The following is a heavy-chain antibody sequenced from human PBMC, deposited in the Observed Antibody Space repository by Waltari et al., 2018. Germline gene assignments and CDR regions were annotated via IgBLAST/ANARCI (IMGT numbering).Heavy chain of an antibody. D-gene: IGHD3-10*01. J-gene: IGHJ4*02. Sequence: QVQLQESGPGLVKPSETLSLTCTVSGGSISSYYWSWIRQPPGKGLEWIGYIYYSGSNNHTPSLKSRVTISVDTSKNQFSLKLSSVTAAYTAVYYCARAQGPNYYGSGSYPTGFDYWGQGTLVTVSS. CDR1: GGSISSYY. V-gene: IGHV4-59*01. CDR3: ARAQGPNYYGSGSYPTGFDY. CDR2: IYYSGSN.